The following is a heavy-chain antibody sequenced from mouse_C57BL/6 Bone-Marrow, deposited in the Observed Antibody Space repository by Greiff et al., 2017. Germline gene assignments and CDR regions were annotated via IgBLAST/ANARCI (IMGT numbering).Heavy chain of an antibody. V-gene: IGHV2-2*01. CDR3: AREGDIYYDYEGFAY. J-gene: IGHJ3*01. CDR2: IWSGGST. CDR1: GFSLTSYG. D-gene: IGHD2-4*01. Sequence: VQLQQSGPGLVQPSQSLSITCTVSGFSLTSYGVHWVRQSPGKGLEWLGVIWSGGSTDYNAAFISRLSISKDNSKSQVFFKMNSLQADDTAIYYCAREGDIYYDYEGFAYWGQGTLVTVSA.